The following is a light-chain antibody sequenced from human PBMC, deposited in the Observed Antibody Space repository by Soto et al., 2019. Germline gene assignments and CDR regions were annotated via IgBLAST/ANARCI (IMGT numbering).Light chain of an antibody. CDR2: GVS. J-gene: IGLJ3*02. CDR1: SSDVGGYNY. V-gene: IGLV2-14*01. Sequence: QSALTQPASVSGFPGQSITISCTGTSSDVGGYNYVSWYQQHPGKAPKLMIYGVSNRPSGISNRFSGSKSGNTASLTISGLQAEDEADYYCSSYTSSSTLRVFGGGTKLTVL. CDR3: SSYTSSSTLRV.